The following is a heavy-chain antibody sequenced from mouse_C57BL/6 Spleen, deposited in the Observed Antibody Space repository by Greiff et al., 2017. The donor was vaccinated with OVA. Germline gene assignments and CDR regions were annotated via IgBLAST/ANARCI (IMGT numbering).Heavy chain of an antibody. CDR1: GYAFSSSW. CDR2: IYPGDGDT. V-gene: IGHV1-82*01. D-gene: IGHD2-3*01. J-gene: IGHJ1*03. Sequence: VQLKESGPELVKPGASVKISCKASGYAFSSSWMNWVKQRPGKGLEWIGRIYPGDGDTNYNGKFKGKATLTADKSSSTAYMQLSSLTSEDSAVYFCARSGDGYYVPYFDVWGTGTTVTVSS. CDR3: ARSGDGYYVPYFDV.